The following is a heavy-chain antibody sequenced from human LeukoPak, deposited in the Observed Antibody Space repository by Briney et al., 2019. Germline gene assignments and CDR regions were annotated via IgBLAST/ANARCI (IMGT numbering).Heavy chain of an antibody. Sequence: GGSLRLSCEASGFTFSNYAMTWVRQAPGKGLEWVSAISGSGGSTYYADSVKGRFTISRDNSKNTLYLQMDSLRAEDTAVYYCAKVPTHIAVAGTYDYWGQGTLVTVSS. V-gene: IGHV3-23*01. CDR1: GFTFSNYA. CDR3: AKVPTHIAVAGTYDY. CDR2: ISGSGGST. J-gene: IGHJ4*02. D-gene: IGHD6-19*01.